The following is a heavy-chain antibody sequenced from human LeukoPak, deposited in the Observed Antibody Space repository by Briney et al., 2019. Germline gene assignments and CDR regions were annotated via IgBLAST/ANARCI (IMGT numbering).Heavy chain of an antibody. CDR1: GYSFTSYW. CDR2: IYPGDSDT. Sequence: GESLKISCKGSGYSFTSYWIGWVRQMPGKGLEWMGIIYPGDSDTRYSPFFQGQVTISADKSISTAYLQWSSLKASDTAMYYCATGGSLVGVGSYYFDYWGQGTLVTVSS. CDR3: ATGGSLVGVGSYYFDY. V-gene: IGHV5-51*01. D-gene: IGHD1-26*01. J-gene: IGHJ4*02.